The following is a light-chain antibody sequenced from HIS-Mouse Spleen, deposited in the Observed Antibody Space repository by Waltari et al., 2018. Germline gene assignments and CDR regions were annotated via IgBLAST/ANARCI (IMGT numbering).Light chain of an antibody. CDR2: DVS. CDR3: SSYTSSSTLV. J-gene: IGLJ3*02. V-gene: IGLV2-14*03. CDR1: SADGWGYNY. Sequence: QSALTQPAPVSGSPGQSITLPCTGTSADGWGYNYVPWYPQHPGKAPKLIIYDVSNRPSGVSNRFSGSKSGNTASLTISGLQAEDEADYYCSSYTSSSTLVFGGGTKLTVL.